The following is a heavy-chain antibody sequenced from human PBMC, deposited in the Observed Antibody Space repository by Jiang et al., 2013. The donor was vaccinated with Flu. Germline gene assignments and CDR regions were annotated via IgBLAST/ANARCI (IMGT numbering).Heavy chain of an antibody. Sequence: GSGLVKPSETLSLTCTVSGGSISSSSYYWGWIRQPPGKGLEWIGSIYYSGSTYYNPSLKSRVTISVDTSKNQFSLKLSSVTAADTAVYYCARRLGGWQWLVTYYYYYGMDVWGQGTTVTVSS. D-gene: IGHD6-19*01. V-gene: IGHV4-39*01. CDR2: IYYSGST. CDR3: ARRLGGWQWLVTYYYYYGMDV. CDR1: GGSISSSSYY. J-gene: IGHJ6*02.